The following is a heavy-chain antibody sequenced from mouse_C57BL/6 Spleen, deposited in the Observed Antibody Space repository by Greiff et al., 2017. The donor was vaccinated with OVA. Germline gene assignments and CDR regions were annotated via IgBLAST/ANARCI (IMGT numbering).Heavy chain of an antibody. CDR2: INPNNGGT. V-gene: IGHV1-18*01. D-gene: IGHD4-1*01. Sequence: EVKLQESGPELVKPGASVKIPCKASGYTFTDYNMDWVKQSHGKSLEWIGDINPNNGGTIYNQKFKGKATLTVDKSSSTAYMELRSLTSEDTAVYYCAAGRLGPWFAYWGQGTLVTVSA. CDR3: AAGRLGPWFAY. J-gene: IGHJ3*01. CDR1: GYTFTDYN.